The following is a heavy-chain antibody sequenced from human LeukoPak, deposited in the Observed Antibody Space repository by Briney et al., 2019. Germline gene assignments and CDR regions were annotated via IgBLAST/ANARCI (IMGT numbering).Heavy chain of an antibody. D-gene: IGHD5-18*01. CDR1: GYSFTGYY. V-gene: IGHV1-2*02. Sequence: ASVKVSCKASGYSFTGYYRHWGRPAPGQGREWMGWINPNSGGTNYAQKFQGRVTMTRDTSISTAYMELSRLRSDDTAVYYCARELDTATADYFDYWGQGTLVTVSS. CDR2: INPNSGGT. J-gene: IGHJ4*02. CDR3: ARELDTATADYFDY.